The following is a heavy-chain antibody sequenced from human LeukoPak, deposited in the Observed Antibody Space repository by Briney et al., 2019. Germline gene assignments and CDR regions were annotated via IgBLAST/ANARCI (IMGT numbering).Heavy chain of an antibody. CDR3: ARSQRITIFGVVIIADNDAFDI. D-gene: IGHD3-3*01. Sequence: KPSGTLSLTCAVSGGSISSSNWWSWVRQPPGKGLEWIGEIYHSGSTNYNPSLKSRVTISVDKSKNQFSLKLSSVTAADTAVYYCARSQRITIFGVVIIADNDAFDIWGQGTMVTVSS. CDR2: IYHSGST. J-gene: IGHJ3*02. V-gene: IGHV4-4*02. CDR1: GGSISSSNW.